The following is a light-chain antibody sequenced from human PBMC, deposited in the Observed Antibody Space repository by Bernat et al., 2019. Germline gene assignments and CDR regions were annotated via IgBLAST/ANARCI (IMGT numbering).Light chain of an antibody. J-gene: IGKJ4*01. CDR2: LAS. CDR1: QSLLHYNEYNY. V-gene: IGKV2-28*01. CDR3: VQTLHLPLT. Sequence: IVLTQSPLSLPVTPGESATLSCRSSQSLLHYNEYNYLDWYVHKPGQSPRLLIFLASSRASGVPNRFTGSGSGTDFTLTITRVEPEDVGVYFCVQTLHLPLTFGGGTRVEIK.